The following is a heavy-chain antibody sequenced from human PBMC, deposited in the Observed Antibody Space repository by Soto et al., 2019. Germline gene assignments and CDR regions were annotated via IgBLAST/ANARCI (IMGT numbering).Heavy chain of an antibody. J-gene: IGHJ4*02. CDR3: AKKYSYGSGSHLYHFDY. D-gene: IGHD3-10*01. V-gene: IGHV3-23*01. CDR1: GFNVNNYA. Sequence: EVKLLESGGGLVQPGGSLRLSCAASGFNVNNYAMTWVCQAPVKGLEWVSAIIAGGESTYYADSVKGRFSISRDNSQNTLYLQRNSLRADDTALYYCAKKYSYGSGSHLYHFDYWGQGTLVTVSS. CDR2: IIAGGEST.